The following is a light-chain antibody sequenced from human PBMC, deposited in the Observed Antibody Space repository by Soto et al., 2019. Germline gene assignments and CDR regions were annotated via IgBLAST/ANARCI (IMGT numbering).Light chain of an antibody. V-gene: IGLV2-8*01. Sequence: QSALTQPPSASGSPGQSVTISCTGTSSDVGGYNYVSWYQQHSGKAPKLMIYEVSKRPSGVPDRFSGSKSGNTASLTVSGLQAVDEADYYCSSYAGNNSGVFGTGTKLTVL. J-gene: IGLJ1*01. CDR1: SSDVGGYNY. CDR3: SSYAGNNSGV. CDR2: EVS.